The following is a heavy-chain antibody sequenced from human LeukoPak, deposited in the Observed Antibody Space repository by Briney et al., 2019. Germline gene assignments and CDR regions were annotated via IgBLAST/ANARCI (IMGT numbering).Heavy chain of an antibody. V-gene: IGHV3-7*03. Sequence: PGGSLRLSCVVSGFTFSSYWMSWVRQAPGKGLEWVANIKQDGSEKYYVDSVKGRFTISRDNAKNSLYLQMNSLRAEDTAVYYCARVNGLRYIDYWGQGTLVTVSS. D-gene: IGHD1-1*01. CDR2: IKQDGSEK. CDR3: ARVNGLRYIDY. J-gene: IGHJ4*02. CDR1: GFTFSSYW.